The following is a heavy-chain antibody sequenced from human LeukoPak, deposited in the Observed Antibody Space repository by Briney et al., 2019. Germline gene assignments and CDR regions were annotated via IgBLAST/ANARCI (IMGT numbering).Heavy chain of an antibody. D-gene: IGHD2-2*01. V-gene: IGHV4-59*11. CDR3: ARSQYQVLHKWFDP. Sequence: PSETLSLTCTVSGGSISSHYWSWIRQPPGKGLEWIGYIDYRGSTNYNPSLKSRVTLSVDTSKNQITLRLSSVTAADTAVYYCARSQYQVLHKWFDPWGQGTLVTVSS. CDR2: IDYRGST. J-gene: IGHJ5*02. CDR1: GGSISSHY.